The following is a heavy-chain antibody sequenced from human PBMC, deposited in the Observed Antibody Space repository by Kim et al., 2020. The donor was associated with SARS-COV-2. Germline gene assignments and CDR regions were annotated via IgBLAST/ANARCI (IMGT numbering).Heavy chain of an antibody. V-gene: IGHV3-21*01. CDR1: GFTFSSYS. D-gene: IGHD5-12*01. CDR3: ARDSGDGYTSLYY. CDR2: ISSSSSYI. Sequence: GGSLRLSCAASGFTFSSYSMNWVRQAPGKGLEWVSSISSSSSYIYYADSVKGRFTISRDNAKNSLYLQMNSLRAEDTAVYYCARDSGDGYTSLYYWGQGTLVTVSS. J-gene: IGHJ4*02.